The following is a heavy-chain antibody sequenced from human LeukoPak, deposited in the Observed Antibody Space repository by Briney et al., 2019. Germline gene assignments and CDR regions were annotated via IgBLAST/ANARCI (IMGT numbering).Heavy chain of an antibody. V-gene: IGHV4-38-2*02. J-gene: IGHJ3*02. CDR2: IYHSGST. CDR1: GYSISSGYY. CDR3: ARYGLGVVIRPAAFDI. D-gene: IGHD3-3*01. Sequence: SETLSLTCTVSGYSISSGYYWGWIRQPPGKGLELIGSIYHSGSTYYNPSLKSRVTISVDTSKNQFSLKLSSVTAADTAVYYCARYGLGVVIRPAAFDIWGQGTMVTVSS.